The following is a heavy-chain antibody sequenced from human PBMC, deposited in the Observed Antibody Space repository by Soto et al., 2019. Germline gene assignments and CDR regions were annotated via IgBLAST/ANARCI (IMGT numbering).Heavy chain of an antibody. CDR1: GYTFTSYY. CDR2: INPSGGST. Sequence: WASVKVSCKASGYTFTSYYMHWVRQAPGQGLEWMGIINPSGGSTSYAQKFQGRVTMTRDTSTSTVYMELSSLRSEDTAVYYCASSWGVGATTRDYYYYYGMDVWGQGTTVTVYS. D-gene: IGHD1-26*01. V-gene: IGHV1-46*01. CDR3: ASSWGVGATTRDYYYYYGMDV. J-gene: IGHJ6*02.